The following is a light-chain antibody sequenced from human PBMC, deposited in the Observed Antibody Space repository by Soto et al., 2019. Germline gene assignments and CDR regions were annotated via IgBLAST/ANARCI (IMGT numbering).Light chain of an antibody. CDR3: QHTYISTYS. CDR2: DAS. V-gene: IGKV1-39*01. Sequence: DMQMTQPPSSLSASVGARVTITCRARQSMSNYLNWYQQKPGKAPTLLNYDASSLESGVPSTFRGSGSWTDSNLTISSFQTKDFANYYYQHTYISTYSFGQRTKLVIK. J-gene: IGKJ2*01. CDR1: QSMSNY.